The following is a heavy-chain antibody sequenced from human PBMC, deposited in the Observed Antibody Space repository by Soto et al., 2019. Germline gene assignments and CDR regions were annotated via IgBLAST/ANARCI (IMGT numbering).Heavy chain of an antibody. J-gene: IGHJ4*02. D-gene: IGHD2-21*01. CDR1: GYIFIHYY. CDR2: SNPHGGST. CDR3: ARSLLQGDF. Sequence: QLQLVQSGAEVKKPGASVKVSCKASGYIFIHYYIHWVRQAPGQGPEWMAISNPHGGSTNYAQKCQGRVTVASDTSTSTVSMELNSLGSDDTAVYFCARSLLQGDFGGQGTLVTVSS. V-gene: IGHV1-46*01.